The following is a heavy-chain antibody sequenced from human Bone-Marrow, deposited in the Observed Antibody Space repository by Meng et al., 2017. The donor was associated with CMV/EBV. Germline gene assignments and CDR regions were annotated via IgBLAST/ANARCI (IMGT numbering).Heavy chain of an antibody. D-gene: IGHD2-21*01. CDR2: INSDGSST. J-gene: IGHJ4*02. CDR3: ARGLVVVIARGRSAVDY. V-gene: IGHV3-74*01. Sequence: GGSLRLSCAASGFTFSSYWMHWVRQAPGKGLVWVSRINSDGSSTSYADSVKGRFTISRDNAKNTLYLQMNSLRAEDTAVYYCARGLVVVIARGRSAVDYWAQGTLVTFPS. CDR1: GFTFSSYW.